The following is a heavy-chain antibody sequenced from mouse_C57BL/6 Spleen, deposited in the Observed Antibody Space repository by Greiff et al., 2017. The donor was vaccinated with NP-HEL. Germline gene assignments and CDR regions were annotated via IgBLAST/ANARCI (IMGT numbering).Heavy chain of an antibody. CDR1: GYTFTSYW. Sequence: QVQLQQPGAELVKPGASVKLSCKASGYTFTSYWMQWVKQRPGQGLEWIGEIDPSDSSTNYTQTFKGKATLTVDTSSSTAYMQLSSLTSEDSAVYDCARGLRRGYARDYWGQGTSVTVSS. CDR3: ARGLRRGYARDY. CDR2: IDPSDSST. J-gene: IGHJ4*01. V-gene: IGHV1-50*01. D-gene: IGHD2-4*01.